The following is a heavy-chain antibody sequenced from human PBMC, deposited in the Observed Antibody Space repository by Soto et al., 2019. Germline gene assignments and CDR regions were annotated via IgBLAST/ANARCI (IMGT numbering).Heavy chain of an antibody. J-gene: IGHJ5*02. CDR3: ARDNGYGSAPWQFDP. CDR2: ISAYNGNT. CDR1: GYTFTSYG. V-gene: IGHV1-18*01. D-gene: IGHD6-25*01. Sequence: QVQLVQSGAEVKKPGASVKVSCKASGYTFTSYGISWVRQAPGQGLEWMGWISAYNGNTNYAQRLQGRVTMTTDTTTTTVYMELRSLRPDDTAVYHSARDNGYGSAPWQFDPWGQGTLVTVSS.